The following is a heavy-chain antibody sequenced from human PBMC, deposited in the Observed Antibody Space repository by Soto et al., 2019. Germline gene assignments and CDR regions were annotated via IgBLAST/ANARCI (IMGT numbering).Heavy chain of an antibody. CDR1: GFSFSSYW. CDR2: IKQDGSEK. Sequence: EVQLVESGGGLVQPGGSLRLSCAASGFSFSSYWMSWVRQAPGKGLEWVANIKQDGSEKYYVDSVKGRFTVSRDNAKNSLFLQMDSLRAEDTAVYYCARILAIAVPGASHYGMDVWGQGTTVTVSS. CDR3: ARILAIAVPGASHYGMDV. J-gene: IGHJ6*02. V-gene: IGHV3-7*03. D-gene: IGHD6-19*01.